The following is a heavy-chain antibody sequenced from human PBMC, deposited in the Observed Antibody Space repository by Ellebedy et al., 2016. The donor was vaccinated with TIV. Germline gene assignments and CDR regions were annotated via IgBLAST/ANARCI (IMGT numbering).Heavy chain of an antibody. CDR2: ISYDGSDK. CDR1: GFNFRNYT. J-gene: IGHJ3*02. CDR3: ARGAGIAARPVDAFDI. V-gene: IGHV3-30-3*01. D-gene: IGHD6-6*01. Sequence: GGSLRLXCAASGFNFRNYTMHWVRQAPGKGLEWVALISYDGSDKYYADSVKGRFTISRDNSKNTLYLQMNSLRAEDTAVYYCARGAGIAARPVDAFDIWGQGTMVTVSS.